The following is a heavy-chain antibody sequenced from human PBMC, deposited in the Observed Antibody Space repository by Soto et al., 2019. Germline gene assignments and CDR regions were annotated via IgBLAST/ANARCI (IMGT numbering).Heavy chain of an antibody. CDR3: ARYGTRGDW. CDR1: GFNFRMYE. CDR2: ISSSGLTT. Sequence: XGSLGLSCQASGFNFRMYEMHWVRKAPGKGLEWVSYISSSGLTTYYADFAEGRFTISRDNAKDSLYLHLNSLRVGDTAVYYCARYGTRGDWWGLGTQVTVS. V-gene: IGHV3-48*03. D-gene: IGHD3-10*01. J-gene: IGHJ5*01.